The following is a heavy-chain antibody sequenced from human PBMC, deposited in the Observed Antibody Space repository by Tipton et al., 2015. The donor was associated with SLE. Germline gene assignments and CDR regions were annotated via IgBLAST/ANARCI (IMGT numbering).Heavy chain of an antibody. CDR3: ARYSLTNWHLDL. J-gene: IGHJ2*01. CDR1: GGSFSAYY. CDR2: TNHGGST. V-gene: IGHV4-34*01. D-gene: IGHD2-15*01. Sequence: TLSLTCAVYGGSFSAYYWSWIRQPPGKGLEWIGETNHGGSTNYNPSLKSRVTISVDTSKNQFSLKLSSVTAADTAMYYCARYSLTNWHLDLWGRGTLVTVSS.